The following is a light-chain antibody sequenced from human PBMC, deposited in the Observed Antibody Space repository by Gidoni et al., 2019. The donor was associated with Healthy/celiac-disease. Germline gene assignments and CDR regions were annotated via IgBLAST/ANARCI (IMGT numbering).Light chain of an antibody. J-gene: IGKJ1*01. CDR3: QQSYSTPGT. Sequence: DIQMTQSPSSLSASVGDRVTITCRASQSISSYLNWYQQKPGKAPKLLIYAASSLQSGVPSRLSGSGYGTDFTLTISSLQPEDFATYYCQQSYSTPGTFGQGTKVEIK. CDR2: AAS. V-gene: IGKV1-39*01. CDR1: QSISSY.